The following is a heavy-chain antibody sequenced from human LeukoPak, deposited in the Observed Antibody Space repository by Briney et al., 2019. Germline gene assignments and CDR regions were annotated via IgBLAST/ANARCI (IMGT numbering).Heavy chain of an antibody. V-gene: IGHV3-21*01. J-gene: IGHJ4*02. D-gene: IGHD1-1*01. Sequence: GGSLRLSCAASGFTFSSYSMNWVRQAPGKGLEWVSSISSSSSYIYYADSVKGRFTISRDNAKNSLYLQMNSLRVEDTAVYYCARCTTGRTFGSLREIKRSREIDYWGQGTLVTVSS. CDR1: GFTFSSYS. CDR2: ISSSSSYI. CDR3: ARCTTGRTFGSLREIKRSREIDY.